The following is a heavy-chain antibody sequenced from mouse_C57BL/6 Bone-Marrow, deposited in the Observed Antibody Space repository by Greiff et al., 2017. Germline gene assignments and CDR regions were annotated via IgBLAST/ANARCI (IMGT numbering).Heavy chain of an antibody. V-gene: IGHV2-2*01. CDR3: ARNNWDEDWFAY. D-gene: IGHD4-1*02. CDR2: IWSGGST. J-gene: IGHJ3*01. CDR1: GFSLTSSG. Sequence: QVQLKESGPGLVQPSQSLSITCTVSGFSLTSSGVHWVRQSPGKGLEWLGVIWSGGSTDYNAAFISSLSISKDNSKSQVFFKMNSLQADDTAIYYCARNNWDEDWFAYWGQGTLVTVSA.